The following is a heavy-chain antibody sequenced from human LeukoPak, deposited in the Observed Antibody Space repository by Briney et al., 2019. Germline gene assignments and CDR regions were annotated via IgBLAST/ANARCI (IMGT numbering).Heavy chain of an antibody. CDR2: INPNSGGT. CDR1: GYTFTGYY. V-gene: IGHV1-2*02. Sequence: GSSVNVSCKASGYTFTGYYMHWVRQAPGQGLEWMGWINPNSGGTNYAQKFQGRVTMTRDTSISTAYMELSRLRSDDTAVYYCARVNIVVVPAAIRFDYWGQGTLVTVSS. CDR3: ARVNIVVVPAAIRFDY. D-gene: IGHD2-2*01. J-gene: IGHJ4*02.